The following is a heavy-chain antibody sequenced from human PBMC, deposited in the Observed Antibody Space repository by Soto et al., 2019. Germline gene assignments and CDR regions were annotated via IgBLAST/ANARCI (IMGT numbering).Heavy chain of an antibody. Sequence: VASVKVSCKASGGTFSSYAISWVRQAPGQGLEWMGGIIPIYGNANYAQKLQGRVTMTTDTSTSTAYMELRSLRSDDTAVYYCARDRRKYCSSTSCYAGFDYWCQGTLVTVAS. CDR2: IIPIYGNA. CDR1: GGTFSSYA. CDR3: ARDRRKYCSSTSCYAGFDY. J-gene: IGHJ4*02. D-gene: IGHD2-2*01. V-gene: IGHV1-69*05.